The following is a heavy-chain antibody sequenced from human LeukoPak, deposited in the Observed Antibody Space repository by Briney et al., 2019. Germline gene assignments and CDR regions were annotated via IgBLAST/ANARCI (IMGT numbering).Heavy chain of an antibody. D-gene: IGHD3-10*01. CDR3: ARALMTDLWFGESN. J-gene: IGHJ4*02. CDR2: ISSSSSYI. CDR1: GFTFSSYS. V-gene: IGHV3-21*01. Sequence: GGSLRLSCAASGFTFSSYSMNWVRQAPGKGLEWVSSISSSSSYIYYADSVKGRFTISRDNAKNSLYLQMNSLRAEDTAVYYCARALMTDLWFGESNWGQGTLVTVSS.